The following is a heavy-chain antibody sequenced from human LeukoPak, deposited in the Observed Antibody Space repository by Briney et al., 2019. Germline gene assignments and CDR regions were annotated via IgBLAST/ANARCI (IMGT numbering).Heavy chain of an antibody. J-gene: IGHJ4*02. Sequence: PSETLSLTCTVSGGSISTSGFYWVWIRQPPGTGLEWIGTIYYSGSTYYNPSLKSRVTMFVDMSKNQFSLRLSSVTAADTAVYYCARHRAYSSSSPFDYWGQGTLVTVSS. V-gene: IGHV4-39*01. CDR2: IYYSGST. CDR1: GGSISTSGFY. CDR3: ARHRAYSSSSPFDY. D-gene: IGHD6-6*01.